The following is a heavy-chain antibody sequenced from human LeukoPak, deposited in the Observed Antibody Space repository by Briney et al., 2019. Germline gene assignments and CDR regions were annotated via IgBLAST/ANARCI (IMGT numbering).Heavy chain of an antibody. Sequence: GGSLRLSCAASGFTFPNAWVNWVRQAPGKGLEWVGHIKSKGNGGTIDYAPPVKGRFTISGDDSKNTVYLQMNSLEIEDTAVYFCTTDPGTGVRGYWGQGTLVTVSS. CDR1: GFTFPNAW. CDR2: IKSKGNGGTI. D-gene: IGHD3-10*01. V-gene: IGHV3-15*01. CDR3: TTDPGTGVRGY. J-gene: IGHJ4*02.